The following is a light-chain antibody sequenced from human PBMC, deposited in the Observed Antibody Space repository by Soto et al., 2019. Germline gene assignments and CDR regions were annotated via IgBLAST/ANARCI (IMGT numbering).Light chain of an antibody. Sequence: DIQMTQSPSTLSASVGARVTITCRASQSISSWLAWYQQKPGKAPKLLIYKASSLESGVPSRFSGSGSGTECTLTISSLQTDDFATYYCQQYKSYPYTFGQGTKLEIK. J-gene: IGKJ2*01. CDR2: KAS. CDR3: QQYKSYPYT. CDR1: QSISSW. V-gene: IGKV1-5*03.